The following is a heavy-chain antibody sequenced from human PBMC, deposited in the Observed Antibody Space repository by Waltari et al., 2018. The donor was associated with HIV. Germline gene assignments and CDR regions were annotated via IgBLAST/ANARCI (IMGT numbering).Heavy chain of an antibody. CDR2: INSDGSSP. CDR1: GFTFSSYW. D-gene: IGHD3-3*01. J-gene: IGHJ6*02. Sequence: EVQLVESGGGLVQPGGSLRLSCAASGFTFSSYWMHWVRQAPGKGLVWVSRINSDGSSPSYADSVKGQFTISRDNAKNTLYLQMNSLRSEDTAVYYCARGITIFGVVPSPLNYYYGMDVWGQGTTVTVSS. CDR3: ARGITIFGVVPSPLNYYYGMDV. V-gene: IGHV3-74*01.